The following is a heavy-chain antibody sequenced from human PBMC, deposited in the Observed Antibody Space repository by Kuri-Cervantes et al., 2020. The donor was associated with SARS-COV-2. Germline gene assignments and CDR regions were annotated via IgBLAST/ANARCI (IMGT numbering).Heavy chain of an antibody. CDR2: ISYDGSNK. CDR3: ASKREQPVPIYYYYYMDV. Sequence: GGSLRLSCAASGFTFSSYAMHRVRQAPGKGLEWVAVISYDGSNKYYADSVKGRFTISRDNSKNTLYLQMNSLRAEDTAVYYCASKREQPVPIYYYYYMDVWGKGTTVTVSS. CDR1: GFTFSSYA. D-gene: IGHD6-6*01. V-gene: IGHV3-30*04. J-gene: IGHJ6*03.